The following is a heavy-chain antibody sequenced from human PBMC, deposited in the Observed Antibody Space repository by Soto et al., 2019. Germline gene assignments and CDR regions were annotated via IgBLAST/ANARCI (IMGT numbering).Heavy chain of an antibody. CDR1: GGSISSGGYY. Sequence: QVQLQESGPGLVKPSQTLSLTCTVSGGSISSGGYYWSWIRQHPGKGLEWIGYIYYRGSTYYNPSLKSRVTISVDRSKNQFSLKLSSVTAADTAVYYCAREPRFWHAFDIWGQGRMVTVSS. V-gene: IGHV4-31*03. J-gene: IGHJ3*02. CDR2: IYYRGST. CDR3: AREPRFWHAFDI.